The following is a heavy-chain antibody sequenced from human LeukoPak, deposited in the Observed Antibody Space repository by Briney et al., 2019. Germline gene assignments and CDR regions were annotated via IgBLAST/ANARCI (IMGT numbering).Heavy chain of an antibody. CDR3: ARHVPGDQDTTYYYYGMDV. CDR2: IYYSGST. J-gene: IGHJ6*02. CDR1: GGSISSYY. Sequence: SETLSLTCTVSGGSISSYYWSWIRQPPGKGLEWIGYIYYSGSTNYNPSLKSRVTISVDTSKNQFSLKLSSVTAADTAVYYCARHVPGDQDTTYYYYGMDVWGQGTTVTVSS. D-gene: IGHD1-1*01. V-gene: IGHV4-59*08.